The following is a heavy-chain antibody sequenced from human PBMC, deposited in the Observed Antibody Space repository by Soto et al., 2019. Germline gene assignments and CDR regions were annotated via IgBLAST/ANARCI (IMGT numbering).Heavy chain of an antibody. V-gene: IGHV4-59*01. Sequence: SETLSLTCTVSSGSMRNYFCNWIRQPSGKGLEWLGSISYSGSAKYSPSLPSLQGRVSVSVDTSKNQFSLKLTSVTAADTAVYYCAKSVWGLHVLDVWGHGTMVTVSS. CDR1: SGSMRNYF. CDR3: AKSVWGLHVLDV. CDR2: ISYSGSA. J-gene: IGHJ3*01. D-gene: IGHD4-4*01.